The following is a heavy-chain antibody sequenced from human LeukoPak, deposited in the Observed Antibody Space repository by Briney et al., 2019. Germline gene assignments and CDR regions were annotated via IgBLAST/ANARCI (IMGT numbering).Heavy chain of an antibody. CDR2: ISDSGGNT. Sequence: GGSLRLSCAASGFTFNTYAMSWVRQAPWERLQWISGISDSGGNTYYADSVRGRFTISRDNSKNTLYLQMNSLRAEDTAVYYCARHRSSWLIDYWGQGTLVTVSS. CDR3: ARHRSSWLIDY. J-gene: IGHJ4*02. CDR1: GFTFNTYA. D-gene: IGHD6-6*01. V-gene: IGHV3-23*01.